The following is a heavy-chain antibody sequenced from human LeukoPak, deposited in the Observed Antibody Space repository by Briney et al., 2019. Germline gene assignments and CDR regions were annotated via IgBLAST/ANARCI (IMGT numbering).Heavy chain of an antibody. CDR3: ARGSVAAPNFDF. Sequence: GGSLRLSCAASGFTLSSYWMSWVRQAPGKGLEWAANIKQDGSDKDYVDSVKGRFIISRDNAKSSLYLQMNSLRAEDTAVYYCARGSVAAPNFDFWGQGTLVAVSS. J-gene: IGHJ4*02. CDR2: IKQDGSDK. V-gene: IGHV3-7*03. D-gene: IGHD2-15*01. CDR1: GFTLSSYW.